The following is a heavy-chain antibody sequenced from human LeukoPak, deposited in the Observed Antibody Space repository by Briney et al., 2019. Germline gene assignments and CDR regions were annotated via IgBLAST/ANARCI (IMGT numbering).Heavy chain of an antibody. CDR1: GFTFDDYA. V-gene: IGHV3-9*01. CDR2: ISWNSGSI. Sequence: GRSLRLSCAASGFTFDDYAMHWVRQAPGKGLEWVSGISWNSGSIGYADSVKGRFTISRDNAKNSLYLQMNSLRAEDTALYYCAKGLGYYGSGSEYYFDYWGQGTLVTVSS. CDR3: AKGLGYYGSGSEYYFDY. J-gene: IGHJ4*02. D-gene: IGHD3-10*01.